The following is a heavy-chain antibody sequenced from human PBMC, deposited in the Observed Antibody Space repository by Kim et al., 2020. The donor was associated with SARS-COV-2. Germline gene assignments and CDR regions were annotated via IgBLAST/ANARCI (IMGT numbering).Heavy chain of an antibody. CDR2: ISGDGSST. D-gene: IGHD3-16*02. Sequence: GGSLRLSCAASGFTFSSYWMHWVRQAPGKGLEWVSRISGDGSSTTYADSVKGRFTISRDNAKNTLYLQMNSLRAEDTAVYYCARGISSYPYWGQGTLVTVSS. V-gene: IGHV3-74*01. CDR3: ARGISSYPY. J-gene: IGHJ4*02. CDR1: GFTFSSYW.